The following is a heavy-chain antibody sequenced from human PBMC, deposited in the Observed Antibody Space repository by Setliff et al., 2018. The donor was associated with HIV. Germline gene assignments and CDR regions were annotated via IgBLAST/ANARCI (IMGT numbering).Heavy chain of an antibody. CDR1: GGSISSYY. CDR3: ARRLLWFGEVGAFDI. V-gene: IGHV4-59*01. Sequence: SETLSLTCTVSGGSISSYYWSWIRQSPGKGLEWIGFIYYSGSTNYSPSLKSRVTISVDTSKNQFSLKLSSVTAADTAVYYCARRLLWFGEVGAFDIWGQGTMVTVSS. D-gene: IGHD3-10*01. J-gene: IGHJ3*02. CDR2: IYYSGST.